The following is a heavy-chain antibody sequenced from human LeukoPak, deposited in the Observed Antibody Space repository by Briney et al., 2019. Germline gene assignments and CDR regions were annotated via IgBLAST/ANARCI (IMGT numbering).Heavy chain of an antibody. CDR1: GFTFSSYS. CDR3: ARARGTEAADNYYYYYYMDV. D-gene: IGHD6-13*01. CDR2: IYYSGST. J-gene: IGHJ6*03. Sequence: GSLRLSCAASGFTFSSYSMNWIRQPPGKGLEWIGYIYYSGSTNYNPSLKSRVTISVDTSKNQFSLKLSSVTAADTAVYYCARARGTEAADNYYYYYYMDVWGKGTTVTVSS. V-gene: IGHV4-59*01.